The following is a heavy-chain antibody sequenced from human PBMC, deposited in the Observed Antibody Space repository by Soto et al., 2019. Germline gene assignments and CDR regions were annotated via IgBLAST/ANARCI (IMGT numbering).Heavy chain of an antibody. CDR3: VREIGSQL. Sequence: EVQVVESGGGLVQPGGSLRLSCASSGFTFTSSWMTWVRQAPGRWLEWVANINKAGSEKSYVNSVKGRFTSSIDYAKSTLYLKMNCPRADDRAVFYCVREIGSQLWGKR. D-gene: IGHD1-1*01. J-gene: IGHJ6*03. V-gene: IGHV3-7*01. CDR2: INKAGSEK. CDR1: GFTFTSSW.